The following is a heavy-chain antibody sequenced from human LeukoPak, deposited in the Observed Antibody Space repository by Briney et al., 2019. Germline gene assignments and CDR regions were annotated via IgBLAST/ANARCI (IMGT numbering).Heavy chain of an antibody. J-gene: IGHJ4*02. V-gene: IGHV3-30*02. CDR2: IRYDGSNK. CDR3: AKAQESSSSTFDY. D-gene: IGHD6-6*01. CDR1: GFTFSSYG. Sequence: PGGSLRLSCAASGFTFSSYGMHWVRQAPGKGLEWVAFIRYDGSNKYYADSVKGRFTISRDNSKNTLYLQMNSLRAEDTAVYYCAKAQESSSSTFDYWGQGTLVTVSS.